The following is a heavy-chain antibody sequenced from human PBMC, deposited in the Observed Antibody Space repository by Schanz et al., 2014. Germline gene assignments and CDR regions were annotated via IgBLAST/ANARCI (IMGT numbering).Heavy chain of an antibody. CDR3: AGMATVTYFDF. J-gene: IGHJ4*02. D-gene: IGHD4-17*01. CDR1: GYFISRSNW. V-gene: IGHV4-28*01. CDR2: IYYSGNT. Sequence: QVQLQESGPGLVKPSDTLSLTCAVSGYFISRSNWWGWIRQPPGKGLEFIGYIYYSGNTYYNPSLKSRVTMSLDTSKNQFSLKLTSVTAVDTAVYYCAGMATVTYFDFWGQGALVTVSS.